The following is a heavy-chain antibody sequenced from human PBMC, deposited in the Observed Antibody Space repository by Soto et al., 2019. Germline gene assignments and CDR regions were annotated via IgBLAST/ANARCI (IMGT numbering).Heavy chain of an antibody. Sequence: GGSLRLSCAASGFPFSGYAINWVRQAPGKGLEWVSIISGSGSSTYYADSVKGRFTISRDNAKNTLYLQMNSLRAEDTAVYYCAKEGYGIAARPRVGYFDYWGQGTLVTVSS. D-gene: IGHD6-6*01. J-gene: IGHJ4*02. CDR2: ISGSGSST. CDR3: AKEGYGIAARPRVGYFDY. CDR1: GFPFSGYA. V-gene: IGHV3-23*01.